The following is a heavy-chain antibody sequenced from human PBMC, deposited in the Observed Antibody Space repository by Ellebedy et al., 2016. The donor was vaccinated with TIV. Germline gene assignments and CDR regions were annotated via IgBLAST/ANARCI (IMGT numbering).Heavy chain of an antibody. Sequence: AASVKVSCKASGYTFTSYGISWVRQAPGQGLAWMGWISAYNGNTNYAQKLQGRVTMTTDTSTSTAYMELRSLRSDDQAVYYCAGVPITMIRGYDYWGQGTLVTVSS. CDR2: ISAYNGNT. CDR3: AGVPITMIRGYDY. J-gene: IGHJ4*02. V-gene: IGHV1-18*01. D-gene: IGHD3-10*01. CDR1: GYTFTSYG.